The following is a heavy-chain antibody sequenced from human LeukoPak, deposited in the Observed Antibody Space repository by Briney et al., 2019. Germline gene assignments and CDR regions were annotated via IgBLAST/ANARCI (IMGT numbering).Heavy chain of an antibody. CDR3: ARDKETHGLGSYRFDY. V-gene: IGHV4-4*02. Sequence: SGTLSLTCAVSGGSISSSNWWSWVRQPPGKGLEWIGEIYHSGSTNYNPSLKSRVTISVDKSKNQFSLKLSSVTAADTAVYYCARDKETHGLGSYRFDYWGQGTLVTVSS. CDR1: GGSISSSNW. J-gene: IGHJ4*02. CDR2: IYHSGST. D-gene: IGHD3-10*01.